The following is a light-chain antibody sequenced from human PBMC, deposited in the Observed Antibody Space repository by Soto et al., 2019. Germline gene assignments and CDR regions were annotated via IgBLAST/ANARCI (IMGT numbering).Light chain of an antibody. CDR1: QSVNSN. Sequence: EIVVTQSPATLSVSPGEGATLSCRASQSVNSNLAWYQQKPGQAPRLLIYGASTRATGVPARFSGSGSGTEFSLTISGLQSEDFAVYYCQQYDNWRGTFGQGTKVDIK. J-gene: IGKJ2*01. V-gene: IGKV3-15*01. CDR2: GAS. CDR3: QQYDNWRGT.